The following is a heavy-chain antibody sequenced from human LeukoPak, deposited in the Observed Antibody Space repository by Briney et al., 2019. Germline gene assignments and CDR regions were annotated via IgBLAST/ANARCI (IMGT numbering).Heavy chain of an antibody. V-gene: IGHV3-53*01. Sequence: GGSLRLSCAASGFTVSSNYMSWVRQAPGKGLERVSVIYSGGSTYYADSVKGRFTISRDNSKNTLYLQMNSLRAEDTAVYYCAREAEMATTPGDYWGQGTLVTVSS. J-gene: IGHJ4*02. CDR3: AREAEMATTPGDY. CDR2: IYSGGST. D-gene: IGHD5-24*01. CDR1: GFTVSSNY.